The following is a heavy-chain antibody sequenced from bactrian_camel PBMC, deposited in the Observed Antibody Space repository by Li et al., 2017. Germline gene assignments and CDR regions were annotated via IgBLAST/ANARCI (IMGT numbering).Heavy chain of an antibody. V-gene: IGHV3S53*01. CDR3: ATKRGAWCPLSTYEWTD. CDR2: IYTSGTT. D-gene: IGHD2*01. CDR1: GGTFSFSS. Sequence: VQLVESGGGSVQAGESLTLSCAASGGTFSFSSQCLALFRQAPGKQREGVAVIYTSGTTYYADSVKGRFNISRDNAKETVYLQMNSLKAEDTAMYYCATKRGAWCPLSTYEWTDWGQGTQVTVS. J-gene: IGHJ4*01.